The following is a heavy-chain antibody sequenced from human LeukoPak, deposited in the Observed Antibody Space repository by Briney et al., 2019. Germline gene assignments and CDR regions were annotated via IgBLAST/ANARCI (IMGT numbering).Heavy chain of an antibody. Sequence: GGSLRLSCVASGFTFSSYSLNWVRQAPGKGLEWVAVISYDGSNKYYADSVKGRFTISRDNSKNTLYLQMNSLRAEDTAVYYCARGNYDFWSGYYSWGQGTLVTVSS. J-gene: IGHJ4*02. V-gene: IGHV3-30*03. CDR3: ARGNYDFWSGYYS. D-gene: IGHD3-3*01. CDR1: GFTFSSYS. CDR2: ISYDGSNK.